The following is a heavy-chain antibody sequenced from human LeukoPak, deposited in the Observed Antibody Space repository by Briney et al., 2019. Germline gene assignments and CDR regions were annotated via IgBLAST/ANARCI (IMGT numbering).Heavy chain of an antibody. CDR1: GFTFSSYG. J-gene: IGHJ4*02. CDR3: ASPLVTPRRVGDY. Sequence: GGSLRLSCAASGFTFSSYGMHWLGQARGKGVEGVAFIRHDGSKKYYADSVKGLFTLPRDHSKTTLYMKMNSLRAEDTAVYYCASPLVTPRRVGDYWGQGTLVTVSS. CDR2: IRHDGSKK. D-gene: IGHD4-23*01. V-gene: IGHV3-30*02.